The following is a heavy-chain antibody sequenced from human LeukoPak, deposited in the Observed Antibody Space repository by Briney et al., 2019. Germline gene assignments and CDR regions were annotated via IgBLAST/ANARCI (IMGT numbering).Heavy chain of an antibody. CDR2: INWNGGST. Sequence: PGGSLRLSSAASGFTFDDYGMSWVRQAPGKGLEWGSGINWNGGSTGYADSVKGRFTISRDNAKNSLYLQMNSLRAEDKALYHCARAQGMYYYDSSGYDYFDYWGQGPLVPVSS. CDR3: ARAQGMYYYDSSGYDYFDY. CDR1: GFTFDDYG. D-gene: IGHD3-22*01. J-gene: IGHJ4*02. V-gene: IGHV3-20*01.